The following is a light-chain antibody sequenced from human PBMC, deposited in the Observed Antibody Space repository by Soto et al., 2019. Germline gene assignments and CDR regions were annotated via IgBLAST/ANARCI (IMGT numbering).Light chain of an antibody. CDR2: GSS. V-gene: IGKV3-20*01. Sequence: EIVLTQSPGTLSLSPGERATLSCRASQSVASAYLAWYQHKPGQAPRLLIYGSSSRAVGVPDRISGSRSGTDFTLPISRLEPEDFAVYYCQQYANSRWTFGQGTKVEAK. CDR3: QQYANSRWT. CDR1: QSVASAY. J-gene: IGKJ1*01.